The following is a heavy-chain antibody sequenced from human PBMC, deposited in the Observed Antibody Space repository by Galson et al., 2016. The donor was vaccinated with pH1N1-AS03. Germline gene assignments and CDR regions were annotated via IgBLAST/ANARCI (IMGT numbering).Heavy chain of an antibody. V-gene: IGHV3-23*01. D-gene: IGHD1-1*01. CDR1: GFTFSDYA. Sequence: SLRLSCAASGFTFSDYAMGWVRQAPGKGLEWLAEISGTGGSPFYADSVKGRVTISRDNSKNTVYLQMTSLRAEDTAVYYCATNAFKVRVDYWGQGTLVTVPS. CDR3: ATNAFKVRVDY. CDR2: ISGTGGSP. J-gene: IGHJ4*02.